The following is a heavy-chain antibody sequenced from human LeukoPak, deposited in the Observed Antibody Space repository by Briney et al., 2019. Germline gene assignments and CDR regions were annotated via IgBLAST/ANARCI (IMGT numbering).Heavy chain of an antibody. Sequence: PSETLSLTCSISGGAMTAYHWSWVRQPPGKTLEWLGYIHYTGRTVYNPSLSGRVTISIDTSRQQFSLKLTSLTAADTAVYYCASDGGEEWFHFWGQGTLVTVSS. CDR1: GGAMTAYH. CDR3: ASDGGEEWFHF. D-gene: IGHD3-3*01. J-gene: IGHJ4*02. CDR2: IHYTGRT. V-gene: IGHV4-59*01.